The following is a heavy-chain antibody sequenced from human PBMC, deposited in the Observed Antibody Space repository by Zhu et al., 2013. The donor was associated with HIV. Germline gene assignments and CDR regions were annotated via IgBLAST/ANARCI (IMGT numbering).Heavy chain of an antibody. CDR2: IIPILGIA. J-gene: IGHJ4*02. D-gene: IGHD4-17*01. CDR1: GGTFSSYT. V-gene: IGHV1-69*08. Sequence: QVQLVQSGAEVKKPGSSVKVSCKASGGTFSSYTISWVRQAPGQGLEWMGRIIPILGIANYAQKFQGRVTITADKSTSTAYMELSSLRSEDTAVYYCARDLIDYGDNRPWGYWGQGTLVTVSS. CDR3: ARDLIDYGDNRPWGY.